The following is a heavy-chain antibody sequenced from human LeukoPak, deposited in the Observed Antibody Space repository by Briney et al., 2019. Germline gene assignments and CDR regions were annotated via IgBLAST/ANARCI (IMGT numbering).Heavy chain of an antibody. Sequence: GGSLRLSCAASGFTFSSYGMHWVRQAPGKGLEWVAFIRYDGSNKYYADSVKGRFTISRDNSKNTLYLQMNSLRAEDTAVYYCAKDLANYYDSSGYGRRGQGTLVTVSS. V-gene: IGHV3-30*02. CDR1: GFTFSSYG. CDR2: IRYDGSNK. J-gene: IGHJ4*02. CDR3: AKDLANYYDSSGYGR. D-gene: IGHD3-22*01.